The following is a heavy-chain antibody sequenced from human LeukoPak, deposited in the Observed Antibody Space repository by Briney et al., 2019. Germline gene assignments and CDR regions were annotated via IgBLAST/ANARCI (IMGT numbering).Heavy chain of an antibody. CDR2: ISSNGGST. J-gene: IGHJ4*02. CDR3: VKGSSSGWYHPPSPFDY. Sequence: GGSLRLSCSASGFTFSSYAIHWVRQAPGKGLEYVSAISSNGGSTYYADSVKGRFTISRDNSKNTLYLQMSSLRAEDTAVYYCVKGSSSGWYHPPSPFDYWGQGTLVTVSS. V-gene: IGHV3-64D*06. D-gene: IGHD6-19*01. CDR1: GFTFSSYA.